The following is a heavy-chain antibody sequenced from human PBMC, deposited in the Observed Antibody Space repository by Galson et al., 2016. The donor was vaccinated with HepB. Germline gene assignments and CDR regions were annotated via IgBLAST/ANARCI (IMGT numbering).Heavy chain of an antibody. Sequence: SLRLSCAASGFIFSHAWMSWVRQAPGKGLEYISNINYRGESTSYVDSVKGRFTISRDNSRNTLYLQMDNLRAEDTAIYYCVKDPNWEAGCWGRGTPVTVSS. CDR2: INYRGEST. D-gene: IGHD7-27*01. J-gene: IGHJ4*02. CDR1: GFIFSHAW. V-gene: IGHV3-23*01. CDR3: VKDPNWEAGC.